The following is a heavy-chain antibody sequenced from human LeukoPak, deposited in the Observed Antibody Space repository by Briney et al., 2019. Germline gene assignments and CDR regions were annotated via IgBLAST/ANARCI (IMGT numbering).Heavy chain of an antibody. CDR1: GFTFSDAW. Sequence: GGSLRLSCVASGFTFSDAWMSWVRQAPGKGLEWAGRIKNKNTGETTDYAAPVKGIFTISRDASKNTLYLQMNSLKSEDTAVYYCTRAIGGGRDPDFDYWGQGTLVTVSS. V-gene: IGHV3-15*01. CDR3: TRAIGGGRDPDFDY. J-gene: IGHJ4*02. D-gene: IGHD2-15*01. CDR2: IKNKNTGETT.